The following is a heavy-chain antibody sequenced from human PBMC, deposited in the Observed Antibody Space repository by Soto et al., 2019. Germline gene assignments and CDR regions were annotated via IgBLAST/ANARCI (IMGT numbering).Heavy chain of an antibody. Sequence: QVQLVQSGAEVKKPGASVKVSCKASGGTFSSYAISWVRQAPGQGLEWMGGIIPIFGTANYAQKFQARVTITADESRSRAYMELRSLRSEDTGVYSSATGRAKIAAAGTFDNWGHGTLVTVSS. J-gene: IGHJ4*01. V-gene: IGHV1-69*12. D-gene: IGHD6-13*01. CDR2: IIPIFGTA. CDR1: GGTFSSYA. CDR3: ATGRAKIAAAGTFDN.